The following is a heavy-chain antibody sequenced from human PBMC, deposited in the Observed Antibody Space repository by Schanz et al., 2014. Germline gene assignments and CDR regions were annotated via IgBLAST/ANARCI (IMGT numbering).Heavy chain of an antibody. CDR3: ARDLTVDTGYVVHYYYYGMDV. J-gene: IGHJ6*02. CDR1: GGTFSTYP. D-gene: IGHD5-12*01. V-gene: IGHV1-69*04. CDR2: IIPSLGLA. Sequence: QVQLVQSGAEVKKPGSSMKVSCKASGGTFSTYPINWVRQAPGQGLEWMGRIIPSLGLAKYEQKFQDKVTITADKSTITAYMELTSLRSEDTTVYSDARDLTVDTGYVVHYYYYGMDVWGQGTTVTVSS.